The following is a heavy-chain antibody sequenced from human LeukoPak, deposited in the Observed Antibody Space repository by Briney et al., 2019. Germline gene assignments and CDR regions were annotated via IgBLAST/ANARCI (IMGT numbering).Heavy chain of an antibody. Sequence: ASVKVSCKASGYTFNNYFIYWVRLAPGQGLEWMGWINPNTGVTNYGQQFQGRVTLTRDTSISTAYMELSRLRSDDTAVYYCARGSVAPPKFLTGYYYYFDYWGQGTLVTVSS. V-gene: IGHV1-2*02. CDR3: ARGSVAPPKFLTGYYYYFDY. D-gene: IGHD3-9*01. J-gene: IGHJ4*02. CDR1: GYTFNNYF. CDR2: INPNTGVT.